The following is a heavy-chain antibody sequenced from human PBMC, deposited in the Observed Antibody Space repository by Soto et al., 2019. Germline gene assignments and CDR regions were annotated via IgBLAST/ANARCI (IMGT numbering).Heavy chain of an antibody. CDR2: IYHSGST. Sequence: NPSETMSLTCTVSGGSISSGGYSWTWIRQPPGKGLEWIGYIYHSGSTYYNPSLKSRVTMSIDRFKKQLSLKLTSVTAADTAVYYCARGEGAVAGTNYYGMDVWGQGTTVTVSS. D-gene: IGHD6-19*01. CDR3: ARGEGAVAGTNYYGMDV. V-gene: IGHV4-30-2*01. J-gene: IGHJ6*02. CDR1: GGSISSGGYS.